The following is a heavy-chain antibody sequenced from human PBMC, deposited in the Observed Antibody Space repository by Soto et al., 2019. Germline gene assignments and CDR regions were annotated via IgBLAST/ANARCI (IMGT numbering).Heavy chain of an antibody. V-gene: IGHV1-69*13. CDR2: IIPIFGTA. CDR3: ASGGGKTYYYDSSGYVDAFDI. J-gene: IGHJ3*02. CDR1: GGTFSSYA. Sequence: SVKVSCKASGGTFSSYAISWVRQAPGQGLEWMGGIIPIFGTANYAQKFQGRVTITADESTSTAYMELSSLRSEDTAVYYCASGGGKTYYYDSSGYVDAFDIWGQGTMVTVSS. D-gene: IGHD3-22*01.